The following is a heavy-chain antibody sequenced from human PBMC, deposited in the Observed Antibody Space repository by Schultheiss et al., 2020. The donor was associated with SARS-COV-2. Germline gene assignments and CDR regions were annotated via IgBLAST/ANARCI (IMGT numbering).Heavy chain of an antibody. V-gene: IGHV3-7*01. CDR2: IKQDGSEK. CDR3: ARDYVFLKLDV. Sequence: GGSLRLSCSASGFTFSSYAMHWVRQAPGKGLEWVANIKQDGSEKYYVDSVKGRFTISRDNAKNSLYLQMNSLRAEDTAVYYCARDYVFLKLDVWGQGTTVTVSS. J-gene: IGHJ6*02. D-gene: IGHD3-10*01. CDR1: GFTFSSYA.